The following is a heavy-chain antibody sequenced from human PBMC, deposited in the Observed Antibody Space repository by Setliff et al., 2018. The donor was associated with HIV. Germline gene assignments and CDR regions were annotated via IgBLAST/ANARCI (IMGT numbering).Heavy chain of an antibody. D-gene: IGHD3-22*01. CDR3: ARVKYDSSGYLSYMDV. CDR2: INGNGGST. CDR1: GFSFSNAW. J-gene: IGHJ6*03. V-gene: IGHV3-20*04. Sequence: GGSLRLSCAASGFSFSNAWMNWVRQAPEKGLEWVSGINGNGGSTGYADSVKGRLTISRDNAKKSLYLQMNSLRVEDTALYYCARVKYDSSGYLSYMDVWGKGTTVTVSS.